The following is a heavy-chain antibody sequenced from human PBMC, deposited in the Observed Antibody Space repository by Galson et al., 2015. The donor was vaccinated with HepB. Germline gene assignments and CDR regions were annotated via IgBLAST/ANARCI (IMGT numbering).Heavy chain of an antibody. J-gene: IGHJ6*02. CDR3: ARGRSGRKTFFDSGSFRDYGTDV. Sequence: ETLSLTCAVYGGSFSGYQWSWIRQPPGKGPEWIGEIKHSGSTDYNPSLKSRVTISIDTSKNQFSLRLSSVTAADTAVYYCARGRSGRKTFFDSGSFRDYGTDVWGQGTTVTVSS. CDR1: GGSFSGYQ. V-gene: IGHV4-34*01. D-gene: IGHD3-10*01. CDR2: IKHSGST.